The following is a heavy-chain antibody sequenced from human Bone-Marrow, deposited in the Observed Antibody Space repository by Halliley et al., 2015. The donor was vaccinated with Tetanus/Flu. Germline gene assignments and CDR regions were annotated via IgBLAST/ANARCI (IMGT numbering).Heavy chain of an antibody. Sequence: YYRGSRDYTPSLKSRVTIFAHMSKNQFSLRLGSVTAADTAIYYCAREVAFATDSLRLYYGVDGWGPGTPVAVSS. CDR3: AREVAFATDSLRLYYGVDG. J-gene: IGHJ6*02. D-gene: IGHD2-15*01. V-gene: IGHV4-59*01. CDR2: YYRGSR.